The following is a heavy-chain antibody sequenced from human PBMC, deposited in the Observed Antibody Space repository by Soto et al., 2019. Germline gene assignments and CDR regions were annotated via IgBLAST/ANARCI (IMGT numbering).Heavy chain of an antibody. CDR1: GYSFISYW. D-gene: IGHD3-9*01. V-gene: IGHV5-51*01. CDR2: IYPDDSDT. CDR3: ARNSLTGYYNYYYSMDV. J-gene: IGHJ6*02. Sequence: PGESLKISCKSSGYSFISYWISCFLLMPVKGLEWMGSIYPDDSDTKYSPSFQGQVTISADKSISAAYLQWSSLKASDTAIYYCARNSLTGYYNYYYSMDVWGQGTTVTVSS.